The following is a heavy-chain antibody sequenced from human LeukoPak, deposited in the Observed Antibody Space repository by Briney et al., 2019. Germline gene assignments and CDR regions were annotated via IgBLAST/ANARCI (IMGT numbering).Heavy chain of an antibody. Sequence: GGSLRLSCAASGFNFRFYIMNWVRQAPGKGLEWISYISSDAKTVNYADSVKGRFTISRDNAKNSLYLQMNSLRDEDTAVYYCAREEGGYYGSGLLLWGQGTLVTVSS. CDR1: GFNFRFYI. V-gene: IGHV3-48*02. J-gene: IGHJ4*02. CDR3: AREEGGYYGSGLLL. D-gene: IGHD3-10*01. CDR2: ISSDAKTV.